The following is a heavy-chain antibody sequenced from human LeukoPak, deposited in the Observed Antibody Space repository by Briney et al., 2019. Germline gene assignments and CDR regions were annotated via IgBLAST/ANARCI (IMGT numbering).Heavy chain of an antibody. D-gene: IGHD2-2*01. CDR2: IYTSGST. J-gene: IGHJ4*02. CDR1: GGSISSGSYY. CDR3: ASTFVVVPAAMPFDY. Sequence: SETLSLTCTVSGGSISSGSYYWSWIRQPAGKGLEWIGRIYTSGSTNYNPSLKSRVTISVDTSKNQFSLKLSSVTAADTAVYYCASTFVVVPAAMPFDYWGQGTLVPVSS. V-gene: IGHV4-61*02.